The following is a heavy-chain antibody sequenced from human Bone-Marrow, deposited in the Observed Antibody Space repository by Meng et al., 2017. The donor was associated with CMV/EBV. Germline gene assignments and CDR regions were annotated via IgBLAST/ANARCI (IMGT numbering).Heavy chain of an antibody. Sequence: GESLKISCAASGFTVSSNYMSWVRQAPGKGLEWVSVIYSGGSTYYADSVKGRFTIPRDNSKNTLYLQMNSLRAEDTAVYYCAKSGYSYGPLLDYWGQGTLVTVSS. D-gene: IGHD5-18*01. V-gene: IGHV3-53*01. CDR2: IYSGGST. CDR1: GFTVSSNY. CDR3: AKSGYSYGPLLDY. J-gene: IGHJ4*02.